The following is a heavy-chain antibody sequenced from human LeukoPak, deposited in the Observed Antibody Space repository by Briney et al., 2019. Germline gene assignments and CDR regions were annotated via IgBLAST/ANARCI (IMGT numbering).Heavy chain of an antibody. CDR2: IKQDGSEK. D-gene: IGHD4/OR15-4a*01. V-gene: IGHV3-7*03. J-gene: IGHJ4*02. CDR3: ARRAGAYSHPYDY. Sequence: GGSLRLSYAASGLTFSSSWMSWVRQAPGKGLKWVANIKQDGSEKYYVDCVKGRFTISRDNSKNTLYLQMNSLRAEDTAVYSCARRAGAYSHPYDYWGQGTLVTVSS. CDR1: GLTFSSSW.